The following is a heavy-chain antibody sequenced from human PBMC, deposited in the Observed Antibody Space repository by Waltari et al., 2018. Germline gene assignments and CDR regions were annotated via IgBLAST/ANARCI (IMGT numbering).Heavy chain of an antibody. CDR2: IYHSGST. CDR3: ARALELQDGNWFDP. CDR1: GGSISSGGYS. V-gene: IGHV4-30-2*01. J-gene: IGHJ5*02. Sequence: QLQLQESGSGLVKPSQTLSLTCAVSGGSISSGGYSWSWIRQPPGKGLEWIGYIYHSGSTYYNPSLKSRVTISVDRSKNQFSLKLSSVTAADTAVYYCARALELQDGNWFDPWGQGTLVTVSS. D-gene: IGHD1-7*01.